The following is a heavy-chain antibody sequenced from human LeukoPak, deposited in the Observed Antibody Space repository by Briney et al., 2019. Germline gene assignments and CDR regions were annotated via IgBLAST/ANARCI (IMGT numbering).Heavy chain of an antibody. CDR1: GFTFSSYA. J-gene: IGHJ4*02. V-gene: IGHV3-64*01. CDR3: ARGRITMARGVLGY. D-gene: IGHD3-10*01. CDR2: ISSNGGST. Sequence: GGSLRLSCAASGFTFSSYAMHWVRQAPGKGLEYVSAISSNGGSTYYANSVKGRFTISRDNSKNTLYLQMGSLRAEDMAVYYCARGRITMARGVLGYWGQGTLVTVSS.